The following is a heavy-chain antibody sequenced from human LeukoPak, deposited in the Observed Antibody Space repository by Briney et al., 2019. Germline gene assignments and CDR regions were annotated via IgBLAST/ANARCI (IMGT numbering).Heavy chain of an antibody. Sequence: ASVKVSCKVSGYTLTELSMHWVRQTPGKGLEWMGGFDPEDGETIYAQKFQGRVTMTEDTSTDTAYMELSSLRSEDTAVYYCATDHCSGGSCYLGAFDIWGQGTMVTVSS. CDR1: GYTLTELS. CDR3: ATDHCSGGSCYLGAFDI. D-gene: IGHD2-15*01. CDR2: FDPEDGET. V-gene: IGHV1-24*01. J-gene: IGHJ3*02.